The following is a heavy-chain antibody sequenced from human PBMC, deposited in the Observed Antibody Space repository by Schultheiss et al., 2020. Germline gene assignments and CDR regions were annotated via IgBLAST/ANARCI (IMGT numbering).Heavy chain of an antibody. D-gene: IGHD5-12*01. V-gene: IGHV4-61*01. CDR1: GGSVSSGNYY. CDR2: IYYSGST. J-gene: IGHJ4*02. CDR3: ARGVYSGYGPPGVRGHFDY. Sequence: SETLSLTCTVSGGSVSSGNYYWTWIRRPPGKGLEWIGYIYYSGSTNYNPSLKSRVTISVDKSKNQFSLKLSSVTAADTAVYYCARGVYSGYGPPGVRGHFDYWGQGTLVTVSS.